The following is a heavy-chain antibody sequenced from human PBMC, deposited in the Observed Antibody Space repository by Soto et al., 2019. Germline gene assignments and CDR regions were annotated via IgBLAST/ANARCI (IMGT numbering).Heavy chain of an antibody. D-gene: IGHD5-18*01. V-gene: IGHV4-30-4*01. CDR3: ARVRRWGAMDTAFDY. Sequence: SETLSLTCTVSGGSISSGDYYWSWIRQPPGKGLEWIGYIYYSGSTYYNPSLKSRVTISVDTSKNQFSLKLSSVTAADTAVYYCARVRRWGAMDTAFDYWGQGTLVTVSS. J-gene: IGHJ4*02. CDR2: IYYSGST. CDR1: GGSISSGDYY.